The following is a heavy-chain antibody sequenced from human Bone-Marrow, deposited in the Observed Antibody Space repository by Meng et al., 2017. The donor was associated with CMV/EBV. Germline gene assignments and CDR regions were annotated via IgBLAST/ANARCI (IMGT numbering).Heavy chain of an antibody. V-gene: IGHV3-48*04. D-gene: IGHD5-12*01. J-gene: IGHJ4*02. CDR1: GFGFRTYH. CDR2: INSAGNPR. Sequence: GGSLRLSCAASGFGFRTYHMNWVRQAPGKGLEWLAYINSAGNPRYYADSVKGRFTISRDNAKNTLYLQMNSLRAEDTAVYYCAKGFYSGYDDYWGQGTLVTVSS. CDR3: AKGFYSGYDDY.